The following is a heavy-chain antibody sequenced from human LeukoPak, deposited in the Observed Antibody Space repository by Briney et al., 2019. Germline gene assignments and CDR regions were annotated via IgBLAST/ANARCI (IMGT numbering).Heavy chain of an antibody. CDR1: GYTFTDYY. CDR2: INPNSGGT. D-gene: IGHD5-24*01. V-gene: IGHV1-2*02. CDR3: ARAMATNDDY. J-gene: IGHJ4*02. Sequence: ASVKVSFKASGYTFTDYYMHWVRQAPGQGLEWMGWINPNSGGTNYAQKFQDRVTMTRDTSISTAYMELSGLRSDDTAVYYCARAMATNDDYWGQGTLVSVSS.